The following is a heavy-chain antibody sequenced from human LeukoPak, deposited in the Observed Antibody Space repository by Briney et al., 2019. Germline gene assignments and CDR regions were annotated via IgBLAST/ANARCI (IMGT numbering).Heavy chain of an antibody. CDR2: MYYSGST. V-gene: IGHV4-39*01. D-gene: IGHD1-7*01. Sequence: SETLSLTCTVSGGSITGSSYYWGWIRQPPGKGLEWIGSMYYSGSTYYNPSLKSRLTISVDTSKNQFSLKLSSVTAADTAVYYCARVPNWNYPSFDYWGQGILVTVSS. J-gene: IGHJ4*02. CDR1: GGSITGSSYY. CDR3: ARVPNWNYPSFDY.